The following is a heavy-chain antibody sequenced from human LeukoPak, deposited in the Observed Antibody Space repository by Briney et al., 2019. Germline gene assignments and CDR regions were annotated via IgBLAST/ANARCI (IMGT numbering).Heavy chain of an antibody. CDR3: ARGPPDYGDYNRGLIDY. Sequence: SETLSLTCTVSGGSISSSSYYWGWIRQPPGKGLEWIGSIYYSGSTYYNPSLKSRVTISVDTSKNQFSLKLSSVTAADTAVYYCARGPPDYGDYNRGLIDYWGQGTLVTVSS. D-gene: IGHD4-17*01. CDR2: IYYSGST. CDR1: GGSISSSSYY. V-gene: IGHV4-39*07. J-gene: IGHJ4*02.